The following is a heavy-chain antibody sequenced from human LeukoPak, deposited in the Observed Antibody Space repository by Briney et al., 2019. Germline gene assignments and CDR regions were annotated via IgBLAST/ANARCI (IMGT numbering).Heavy chain of an antibody. CDR3: AKDRLLNCRGDCYIFDY. V-gene: IGHV3-23*01. J-gene: IGHJ4*02. CDR2: ISGSGGST. D-gene: IGHD2-21*02. Sequence: GGSLRLSCAASGFTFSSYDMSWVRQAPGKGLEWVSAISGSGGSTYYADSVKGRFTISRDNSEKKLYLQMNSLRAEDTAVYYCAKDRLLNCRGDCYIFDYWGQGTVVTVSS. CDR1: GFTFSSYD.